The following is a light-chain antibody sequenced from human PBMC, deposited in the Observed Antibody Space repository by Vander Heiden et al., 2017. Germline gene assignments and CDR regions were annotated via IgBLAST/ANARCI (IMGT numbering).Light chain of an antibody. Sequence: DIQTTQSPPSLSVSAGDTVTITGRASQSISSYLNWYQQRPAQAPKLLVYAASSMQSGAPSRFSGSGSGSAFTITISRLQPDDFATYYCQQSYSTLITFGQGTRLEIK. V-gene: IGKV1-39*01. CDR3: QQSYSTLIT. CDR2: AAS. J-gene: IGKJ5*01. CDR1: QSISSY.